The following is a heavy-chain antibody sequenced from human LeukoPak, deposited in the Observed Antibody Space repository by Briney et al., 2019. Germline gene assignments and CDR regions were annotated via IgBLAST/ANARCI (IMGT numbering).Heavy chain of an antibody. Sequence: PGGSLRLSCAASGFTFSSYAMSWVRQAPGKGLEWVSAISGSGGSTYYADSVKGRFTISRDNSKNTLYLQMNSLRAEDTAVYYCAKGAVDYYDSKRELTPWGQGTLVTVSS. J-gene: IGHJ4*02. CDR3: AKGAVDYYDSKRELTP. CDR1: GFTFSSYA. V-gene: IGHV3-23*01. CDR2: ISGSGGST. D-gene: IGHD3-22*01.